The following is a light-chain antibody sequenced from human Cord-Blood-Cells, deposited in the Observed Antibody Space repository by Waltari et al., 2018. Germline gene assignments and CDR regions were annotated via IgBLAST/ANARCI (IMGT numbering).Light chain of an antibody. CDR1: QSISSY. V-gene: IGKV1-39*01. J-gene: IGKJ2*01. CDR3: QQSYSTPPT. Sequence: DIQMPQPPSSLSASVADRVTITCRASQSISSYLNWYQQKPGKAPKLLIYAASSLQSGVPSRFSGSGSGTDFTLTISSLQPEDFATYYCQQSYSTPPTFGQGTKLEIK. CDR2: AAS.